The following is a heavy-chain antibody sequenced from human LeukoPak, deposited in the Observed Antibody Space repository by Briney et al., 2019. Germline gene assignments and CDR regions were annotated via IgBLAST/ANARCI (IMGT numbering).Heavy chain of an antibody. D-gene: IGHD6-13*01. J-gene: IGHJ4*02. CDR3: AKDAAAAVSYYFDY. Sequence: PGGSLRLSCAASGFTLSSYGMHWVRQAPGKGLEWVAVISYDGSNKYYADSVKGRFTISRDNSKNTLYLQMNSLRAEDTAVCYCAKDAAAAVSYYFDYWGQGTLVTVSS. CDR1: GFTLSSYG. V-gene: IGHV3-30*18. CDR2: ISYDGSNK.